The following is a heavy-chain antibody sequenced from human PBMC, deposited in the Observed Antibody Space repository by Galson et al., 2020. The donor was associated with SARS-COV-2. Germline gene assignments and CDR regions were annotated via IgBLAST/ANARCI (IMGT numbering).Heavy chain of an antibody. J-gene: IGHJ4*02. CDR2: IYTSGST. CDR3: ARESSGWDYFDY. CDR1: GGSISSGYYY. V-gene: IGHV4-61*02. D-gene: IGHD6-19*01. Sequence: SETLSLTCAVSGGSISSGYYYWSWIRQPAGKGLEWIGRIYTSGSTNYNPSLKSRVTISVDTSKNQFSLKLRSVTDADTALYYCARESSGWDYFDYWGRGTLVTVSS.